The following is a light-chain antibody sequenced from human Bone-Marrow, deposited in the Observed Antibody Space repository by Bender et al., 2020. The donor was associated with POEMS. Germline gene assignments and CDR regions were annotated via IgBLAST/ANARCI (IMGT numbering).Light chain of an antibody. Sequence: QSALTQPASVSGSPGQSITISCTGTSSDVGNHNRVSWYQQPPGTAPKLLIYGATNRPSGVPDRFSGSKSGNTASLTISGLQAEDEADYYCCSYAGSSTLEFGGGTKLTVL. J-gene: IGLJ2*01. CDR1: SSDVGNHNR. CDR3: CSYAGSSTLE. V-gene: IGLV2-18*02. CDR2: GAT.